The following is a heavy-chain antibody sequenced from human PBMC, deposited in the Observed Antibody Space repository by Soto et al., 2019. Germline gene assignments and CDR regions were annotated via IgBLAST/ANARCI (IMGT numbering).Heavy chain of an antibody. Sequence: SVKVSCKASGGTFSSYAISWVRQAPGQGLEWMGGITPIFGTANYAQKFQGRVTITADKSTSTAYMELSSLRSEDTAVYYCARDPFHIVVVTAIPYGMDVWGQGTTVTVSS. CDR1: GGTFSSYA. CDR2: ITPIFGTA. V-gene: IGHV1-69*06. D-gene: IGHD2-21*02. J-gene: IGHJ6*02. CDR3: ARDPFHIVVVTAIPYGMDV.